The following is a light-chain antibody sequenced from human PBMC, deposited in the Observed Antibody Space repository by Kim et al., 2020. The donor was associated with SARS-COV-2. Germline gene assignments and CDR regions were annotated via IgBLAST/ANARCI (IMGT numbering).Light chain of an antibody. J-gene: IGLJ3*02. Sequence: SITTSCTSSTSNVGGYNYVFWYQQHPGETPNIMMYDVSKRPSGVSNRFSGCKSGNTASLTISGLQAEDEADYYCSTYTSSSTLGVFGGGTQLTVL. V-gene: IGLV2-14*04. CDR1: TSNVGGYNY. CDR2: DVS. CDR3: STYTSSSTLGV.